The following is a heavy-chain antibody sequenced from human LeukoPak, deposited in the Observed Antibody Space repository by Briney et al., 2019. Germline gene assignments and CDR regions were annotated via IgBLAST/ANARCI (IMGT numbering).Heavy chain of an antibody. CDR1: GGSFSGYY. D-gene: IGHD4-23*01. Sequence: SETLSLTCAVYGGSFSGYYWSWIRQTPGKGLEWIGEINHSGSTNYNPSLKSRVTISVDTSKNQFSLKLSSVTAADTAVYYCARATDYGGNPGGFDYWGQGTLVTVSS. J-gene: IGHJ4*02. CDR2: INHSGST. CDR3: ARATDYGGNPGGFDY. V-gene: IGHV4-34*01.